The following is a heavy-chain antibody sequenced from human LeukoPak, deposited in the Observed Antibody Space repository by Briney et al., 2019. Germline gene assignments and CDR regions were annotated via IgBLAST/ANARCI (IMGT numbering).Heavy chain of an antibody. CDR1: GFTFSGSA. J-gene: IGHJ4*02. CDR2: IRSKANSYAT. D-gene: IGHD5-18*01. V-gene: IGHV3-73*01. CDR3: TRRASDRGYSYD. Sequence: GGSLRLSCAASGFTFSGSAMHWVRQASGKGLEWVGRIRSKANSYATAYAASVKGRFTISRDDSKNTAYLQMNSLKTEDTAVYYCTRRASDRGYSYDWGQGTLVTVSS.